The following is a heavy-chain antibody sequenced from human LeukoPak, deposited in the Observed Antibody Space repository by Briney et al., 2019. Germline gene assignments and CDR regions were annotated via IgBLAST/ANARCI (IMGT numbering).Heavy chain of an antibody. CDR1: GGSSGAIRSYY. J-gene: IGHJ5*02. D-gene: IGHD6-13*01. CDR3: ARAAAGLGNWFDP. CDR2: MYYRGYT. V-gene: IGHV4-59*01. Sequence: PSETLSLTCTVSGGSSGAIRSYYWTWVRQPPGKGLEWIGHMYYRGYTHYNPSLKSRVTISIDTSKSQFSLNLSSVTDADTAVYYCARAAAGLGNWFDPWGQGTLVTVSS.